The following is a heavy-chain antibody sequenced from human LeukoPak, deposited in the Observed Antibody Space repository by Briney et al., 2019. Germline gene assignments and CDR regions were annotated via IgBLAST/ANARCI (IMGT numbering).Heavy chain of an antibody. V-gene: IGHV4-4*07. CDR1: GGSISSYY. CDR3: AREPHKWLGYYYGMDV. D-gene: IGHD3-22*01. CDR2: IYTSGST. Sequence: NSSETLSLTCTVSGGSISSYYWSWIRQPAGKGLEWIGRIYTSGSTNYNPSLKSRVTMSVDTSKNQFSLKLSSVTAADTAVYYCAREPHKWLGYYYGMDVWGQGTTVTVSS. J-gene: IGHJ6*02.